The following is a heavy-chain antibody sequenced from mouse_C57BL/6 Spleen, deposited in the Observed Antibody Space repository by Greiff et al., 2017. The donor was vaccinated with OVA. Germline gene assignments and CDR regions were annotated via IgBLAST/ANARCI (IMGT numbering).Heavy chain of an antibody. J-gene: IGHJ4*01. V-gene: IGHV1-69*01. CDR2: IDPSDSYT. Sequence: QVQLQQPGAELVMPGASVKLSCKASGYTFTSYWMHWVKQRPGQGLEWIGEIDPSDSYTNYNQKFKGKSTLTVDKSSSTAYMQLSSLTSEDSAVYYCARRDTTGCAMDYWGQGTSVTVSS. CDR1: GYTFTSYW. D-gene: IGHD1-1*01. CDR3: ARRDTTGCAMDY.